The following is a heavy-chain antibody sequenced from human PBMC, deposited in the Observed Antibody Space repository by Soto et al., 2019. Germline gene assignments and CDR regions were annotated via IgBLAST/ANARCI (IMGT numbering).Heavy chain of an antibody. J-gene: IGHJ6*04. CDR3: ERDVGGVVPAAITYYSGMDV. CDR1: GFTFSSYS. Sequence: GGSLRLSCAASGFTFSSYSMNWVRQAPGKGLEWVSYISSSSSTIYYADSVKGRFTISRDNAKNSLYLQMNSLRDEDMAVYYCERDVGGVVPAAITYYSGMDVWGKGTRVTVSS. CDR2: ISSSSSTI. D-gene: IGHD2-2*01. V-gene: IGHV3-48*02.